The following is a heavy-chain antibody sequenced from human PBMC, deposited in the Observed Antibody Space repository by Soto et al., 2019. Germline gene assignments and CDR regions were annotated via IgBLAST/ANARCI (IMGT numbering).Heavy chain of an antibody. CDR3: AIAHSCANVVFYNLGCLAP. Sequence: TLSLTFTVSGGSISSHYWSWIRQPPGKGLEWIGYIYYSGSTNYNPSLKNRVTISIDTSKNQFSLKLSSVASADTAVYYCAIAHSCANVVFYNLGCLAPWGQGTLVTVPS. CDR2: IYYSGST. CDR1: GGSISSHY. V-gene: IGHV4-59*11. J-gene: IGHJ5*02. D-gene: IGHD2-8*01.